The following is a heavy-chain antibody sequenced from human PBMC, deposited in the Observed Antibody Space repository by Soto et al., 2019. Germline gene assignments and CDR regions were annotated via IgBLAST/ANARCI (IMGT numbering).Heavy chain of an antibody. J-gene: IGHJ3*02. D-gene: IGHD2-8*01. V-gene: IGHV3-33*01. CDR3: ARGMGPRAFDI. CDR1: GFTFSSYG. Sequence: GGSLRLSCAASGFTFSSYGMHWVRQAPGKGLEWVAVIWYDGSNKYYADSVKGRFTISRDNSKNTLYLQMNSLRAEDTAVYYCARGMGPRAFDIWGQGTVVTVSS. CDR2: IWYDGSNK.